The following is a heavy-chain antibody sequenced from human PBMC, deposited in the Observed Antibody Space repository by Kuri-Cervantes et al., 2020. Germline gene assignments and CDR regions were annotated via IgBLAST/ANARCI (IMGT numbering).Heavy chain of an antibody. D-gene: IGHD3-16*02. CDR3: ARDNYDYIWGSYRKFDY. CDR1: GFTFDDYA. CDR2: ISWNSGSI. Sequence: GGSLRLSCAASGFTFDDYAMHWVRQAPGKGLEWVSGISWNSGSIGYADSVKGRFTISRDNAKNSLYLQMNSLRAEDTAVYYCARDNYDYIWGSYRKFDYWGQGTLVTVSS. V-gene: IGHV3-9*01. J-gene: IGHJ4*02.